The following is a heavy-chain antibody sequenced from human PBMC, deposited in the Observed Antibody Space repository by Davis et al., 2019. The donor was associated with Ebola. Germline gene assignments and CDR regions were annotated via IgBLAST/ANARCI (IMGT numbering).Heavy chain of an antibody. CDR2: IRSKAFGWIT. Sequence: PGGSLRLSCTASGFTFGDYAMSWFRQAPGKGLEWVGFIRSKAFGWITAYAASVKGRFTISRDDSKGIAYLQMNSLKTEDTAVYYCTRQWEWELSGVFNYWGQGTLVTVSS. D-gene: IGHD1-26*01. J-gene: IGHJ4*02. CDR3: TRQWEWELSGVFNY. V-gene: IGHV3-49*03. CDR1: GFTFGDYA.